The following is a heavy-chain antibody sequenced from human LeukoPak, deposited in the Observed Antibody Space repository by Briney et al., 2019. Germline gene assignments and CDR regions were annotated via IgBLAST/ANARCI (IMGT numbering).Heavy chain of an antibody. J-gene: IGHJ4*02. CDR1: GGAFGNCA. V-gene: IGHV1-69*13. D-gene: IGHD3-22*01. Sequence: ASVKVSCKASGGAFGNCAISWVRQAPGQGLEWMGGIIPHFGTVKYAQKFQGRVTITADESTSTAYMELTSLRSEDTAVCYCARAYYYDSTGPFDSWGQGTLVTVSS. CDR2: IIPHFGTV. CDR3: ARAYYYDSTGPFDS.